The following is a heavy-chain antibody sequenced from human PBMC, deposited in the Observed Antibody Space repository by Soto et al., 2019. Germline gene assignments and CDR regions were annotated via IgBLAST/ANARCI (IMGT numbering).Heavy chain of an antibody. V-gene: IGHV1-69*02. D-gene: IGHD4-4*01. CDR2: IIPILGIA. Sequence: SVKFSCRASGGTFSSYTISWVRQAPGQGLEWMGRIIPILGIANYAQKFQGRVTITADKSTSTAYMELSSLRSEDTAVYYCSPDRDYIARDVGYWGQGTLVTVSS. CDR1: GGTFSSYT. J-gene: IGHJ4*02. CDR3: SPDRDYIARDVGY.